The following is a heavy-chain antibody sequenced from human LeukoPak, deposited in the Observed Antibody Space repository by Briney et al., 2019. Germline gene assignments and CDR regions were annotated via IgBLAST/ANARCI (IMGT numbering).Heavy chain of an antibody. J-gene: IGHJ4*02. V-gene: IGHV3-11*01. CDR1: GFTFSDYY. Sequence: GGSLRLSCAASGFTFSDYYMSWIRQAPGKGLEWVSYISSGGSIIYYADSVKGRFTISRDNAKNSLYLQMNSLRAEDTAVYYCARCADTTVVPSEYWGQGTLVTVSS. CDR2: ISSGGSII. D-gene: IGHD5-18*01. CDR3: ARCADTTVVPSEY.